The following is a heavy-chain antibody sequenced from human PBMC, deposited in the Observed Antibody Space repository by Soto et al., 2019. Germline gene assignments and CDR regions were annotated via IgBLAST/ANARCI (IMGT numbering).Heavy chain of an antibody. CDR1: GGSFSGYY. CDR2: IYYSGST. D-gene: IGHD5-18*01. J-gene: IGHJ4*02. Sequence: SETLSLTCTVYGGSFSGYYWTWIRQPPGKGLEWIGHIYYSGSTKYNPSLKSRVTISVDTSKNQFSLKLSSVTAADTAVYYCARGRGDTAMAWYYWGQGTLVTVSS. V-gene: IGHV4-59*01. CDR3: ARGRGDTAMAWYY.